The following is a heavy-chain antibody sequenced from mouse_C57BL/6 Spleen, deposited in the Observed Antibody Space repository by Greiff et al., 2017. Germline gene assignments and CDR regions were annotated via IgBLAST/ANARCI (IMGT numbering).Heavy chain of an antibody. Sequence: EVKLVESGGDLVKPGGSLKLSCAASGFTLSSYGMSWVRQTPDKRLEWVATISSGGSYTYYPDSVKGRFTISRDNAKNTLYLQMSSLKSEDTAMYYCARRGYSNYLYYFDYWGQGTTLTVSS. J-gene: IGHJ2*01. V-gene: IGHV5-6*02. CDR3: ARRGYSNYLYYFDY. CDR2: ISSGGSYT. D-gene: IGHD2-5*01. CDR1: GFTLSSYG.